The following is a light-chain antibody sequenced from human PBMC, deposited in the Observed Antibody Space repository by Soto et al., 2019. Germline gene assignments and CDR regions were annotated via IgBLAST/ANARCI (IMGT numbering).Light chain of an antibody. Sequence: ETVLTQSPGTLSLSPGERATLSCRASQTIRSNYLAWYRQTPGQAPRLLIYVASNRATGIADRFSGSGSGTDLTLIISRLETEELALYYCHQYGSSPWAFGEGTKVEIK. V-gene: IGKV3-20*01. J-gene: IGKJ1*01. CDR2: VAS. CDR3: HQYGSSPWA. CDR1: QTIRSNY.